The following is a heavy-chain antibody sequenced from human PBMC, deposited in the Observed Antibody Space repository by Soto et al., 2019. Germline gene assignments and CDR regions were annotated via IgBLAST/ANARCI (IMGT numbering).Heavy chain of an antibody. V-gene: IGHV4-39*01. Sequence: SETLSLTCTVSGGSISSSSYYWGWIRQPPGKGLEWIGSIYYSGSTYYNPSLKSRVTISVDTSKNQFSLKLSSVTAADTAVYYCASHSREDGYNYPFDYWGQGTLVTVSS. J-gene: IGHJ4*02. CDR1: GGSISSSSYY. D-gene: IGHD5-12*01. CDR2: IYYSGST. CDR3: ASHSREDGYNYPFDY.